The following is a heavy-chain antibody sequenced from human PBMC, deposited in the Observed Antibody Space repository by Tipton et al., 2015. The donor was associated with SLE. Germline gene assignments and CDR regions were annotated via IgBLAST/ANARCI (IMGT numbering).Heavy chain of an antibody. CDR2: IYYSGST. CDR1: GGSISSHY. J-gene: IGHJ3*02. Sequence: TLSLTCTVSGGSISSHYWSWIRQPPGKGLEWIGYIYYSGSTNYNPSLKSRVTISVDTSKNQFSLKLSSVTAADTAVYYCARGERDSSSWYGGAFDIWGQGTRVTVSS. V-gene: IGHV4-59*11. D-gene: IGHD6-13*01. CDR3: ARGERDSSSWYGGAFDI.